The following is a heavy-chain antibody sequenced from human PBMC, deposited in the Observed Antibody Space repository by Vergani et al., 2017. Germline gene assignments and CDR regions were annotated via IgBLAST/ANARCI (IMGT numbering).Heavy chain of an antibody. Sequence: QVQLVESGGGVVQPGRSLRLSCAASGFTFSSYGMHWVRQAPGKGLEWVAVIWYDGSNKYYADSVKGRFTISRDNSKNTLYLQMNILRAEDTAVYYCAKVKYRSSWGALLPFDYWGQGTLVTVSS. V-gene: IGHV3-33*06. CDR1: GFTFSSYG. CDR3: AKVKYRSSWGALLPFDY. D-gene: IGHD6-13*01. CDR2: IWYDGSNK. J-gene: IGHJ4*02.